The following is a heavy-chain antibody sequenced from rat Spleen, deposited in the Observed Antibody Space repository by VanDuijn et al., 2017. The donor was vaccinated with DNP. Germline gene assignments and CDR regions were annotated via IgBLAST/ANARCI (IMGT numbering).Heavy chain of an antibody. V-gene: IGHV2S12*01. D-gene: IGHD1-3*01. Sequence: VQLVESGGDLVQPGRSLRLSCAASGFTFSDYYMAWVRQAPKKGLEWVAAISSAGNTFYNSDLKSRLSISRDTSKSQVFLKMNSVQTEDTAMYFCARGCNYGSYGWFAYWGQGTLVTVSS. CDR3: ARGCNYGSYGWFAY. J-gene: IGHJ3*01. CDR1: GFTFSDYY. CDR2: ISSAGNT.